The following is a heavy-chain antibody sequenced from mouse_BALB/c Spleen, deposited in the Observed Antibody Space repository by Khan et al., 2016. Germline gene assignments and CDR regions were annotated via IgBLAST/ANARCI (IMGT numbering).Heavy chain of an antibody. V-gene: IGHV5-6-3*01. CDR2: INSNGGNT. J-gene: IGHJ2*01. CDR1: GFTFSNYG. CDR3: ARIYNYGSPYFDY. D-gene: IGHD1-1*01. Sequence: EVELVESGGGLVQPGGSLKLSCAASGFTFSNYGMSWVRQTPDKRLELVATINSNGGNTYYPDYVKGRFTISRDNSNNTLYLQLSSLKSEDTAMYYCARIYNYGSPYFDYWGQGTTLTVSS.